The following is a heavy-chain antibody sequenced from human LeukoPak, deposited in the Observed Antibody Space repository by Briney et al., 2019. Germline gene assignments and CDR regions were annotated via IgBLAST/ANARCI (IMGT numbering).Heavy chain of an antibody. D-gene: IGHD1-1*01. CDR1: GYTFTTYY. V-gene: IGHV1-46*01. CDR3: ARSALSGTGYFDY. CDR2: INPNDGGT. J-gene: IGHJ4*02. Sequence: GASVKVSCKASGYTFTTYYMHWVRRAPGQGLEWMGIINPNDGGTAYAQKFRGRVSMTGDTSTSTVYMELTSLISEDTAVYYCARSALSGTGYFDYWGQGTLVTVSS.